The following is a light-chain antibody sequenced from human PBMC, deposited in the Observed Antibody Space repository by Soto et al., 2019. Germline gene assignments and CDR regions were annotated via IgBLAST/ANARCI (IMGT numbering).Light chain of an antibody. J-gene: IGLJ3*02. CDR3: SSYTSRSTLV. V-gene: IGLV2-14*01. CDR1: SSDVGGYNY. CDR2: EVS. Sequence: SALTQPASVSGSPGQSITISCTGTSSDVGGYNYVSWYQRHPGKAPKLMIYEVSNRPSGVSNRFSGSKSGNTASLTISGLQAEDETDYYCSSYTSRSTLVFGGGTKLTVL.